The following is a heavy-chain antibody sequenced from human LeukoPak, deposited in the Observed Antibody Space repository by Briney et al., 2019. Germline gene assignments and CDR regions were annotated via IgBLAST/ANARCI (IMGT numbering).Heavy chain of an antibody. CDR3: ARDKSELLWFGELQVDWFDP. CDR2: IYHSGST. J-gene: IGHJ5*02. D-gene: IGHD3-10*01. V-gene: IGHV4-38-2*02. Sequence: SETLSLTCAVSGYSISSGYYWGWIRQPPGKGLEWIGNIYHSGSTYYNPSLKSRVTISVDTSKNQFSLKLSSVTAADTAVYYCARDKSELLWFGELQVDWFDPWGQGTLVTVSS. CDR1: GYSISSGYY.